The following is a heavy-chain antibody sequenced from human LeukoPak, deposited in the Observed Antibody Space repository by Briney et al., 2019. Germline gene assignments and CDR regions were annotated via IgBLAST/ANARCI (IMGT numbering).Heavy chain of an antibody. CDR2: ISSSSSYT. CDR1: GFTFSDYY. V-gene: IGHV3-11*06. D-gene: IGHD2-21*02. CDR3: ARLYCGGDCDAFDI. Sequence: PGGSLRLSCAASGFTFSDYYMSWIRQAPGKGLEWVPYISSSSSYTNYADSVKGRFTVSRDNAKNSLYLQMNSLRAEDTAVYYCARLYCGGDCDAFDIWGQGTMVTVSS. J-gene: IGHJ3*02.